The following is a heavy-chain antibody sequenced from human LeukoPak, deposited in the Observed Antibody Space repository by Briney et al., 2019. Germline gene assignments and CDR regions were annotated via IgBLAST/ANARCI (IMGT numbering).Heavy chain of an antibody. CDR3: ATEYSSSSANFY. D-gene: IGHD6-6*01. Sequence: GGSLRLSCAASGFTFSSYGMSWVRQAPGKGLEWVSAISGSGGSTYYADSVKGRFTISRDNSKNTLYLQMNSLRSEDTAVYYCATEYSSSSANFYWGQGTLVTVSS. V-gene: IGHV3-23*01. J-gene: IGHJ4*02. CDR1: GFTFSSYG. CDR2: ISGSGGST.